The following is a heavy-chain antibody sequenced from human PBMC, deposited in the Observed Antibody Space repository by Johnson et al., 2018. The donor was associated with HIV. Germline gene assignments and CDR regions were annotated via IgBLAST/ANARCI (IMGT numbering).Heavy chain of an antibody. CDR3: ARDQWMAGDAFDI. Sequence: VQLVESGGGLVQPGGSLRLSCEASGFTVRSNYISWVRQAPGKGLEWVSGINWNGGRRGYVDSVNGRFTISRDNARNSLHLEMNSLGAEDTAVYYCARDQWMAGDAFDIWGQGKMVTVSS. CDR2: INWNGGRR. CDR1: GFTVRSNY. D-gene: IGHD5-24*01. V-gene: IGHV3-20*04. J-gene: IGHJ3*02.